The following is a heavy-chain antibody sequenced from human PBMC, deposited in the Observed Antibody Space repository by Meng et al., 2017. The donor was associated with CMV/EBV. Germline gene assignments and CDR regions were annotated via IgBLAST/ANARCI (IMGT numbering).Heavy chain of an antibody. J-gene: IGHJ1*01. D-gene: IGHD4-17*01. CDR2: IRSKANSYAT. CDR3: TRRYDYGEYFQH. Sequence: ASGFNFGGSDLDWVRQASGKGMEWVGRIRSKANSYATAYAASVKGRFTISRDDSKNTAYLQMNSLKTEDAAVYYCTRRYDYGEYFQHWGQGTLVTVSS. CDR1: GFNFGGSD. V-gene: IGHV3-73*01.